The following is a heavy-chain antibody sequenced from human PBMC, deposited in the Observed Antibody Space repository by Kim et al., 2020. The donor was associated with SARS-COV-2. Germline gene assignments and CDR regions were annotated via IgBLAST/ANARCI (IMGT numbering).Heavy chain of an antibody. V-gene: IGHV4-34*01. J-gene: IGHJ4*02. CDR3: ARGLPLGYSSSWYTEPYDY. D-gene: IGHD6-13*01. CDR1: GGSFSGYY. CDR2: INHSGST. Sequence: SETLSLTCAVYGGSFSGYYWSWIRQPPGKGLEWIGEINHSGSTNYNPSLKSRVTISVDTSKNQFSLKLSSVTAADTAVYYCARGLPLGYSSSWYTEPYDYWGQGTLVTVSS.